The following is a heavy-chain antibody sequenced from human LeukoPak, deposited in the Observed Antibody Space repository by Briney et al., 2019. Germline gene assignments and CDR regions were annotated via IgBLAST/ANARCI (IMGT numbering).Heavy chain of an antibody. D-gene: IGHD1-26*01. V-gene: IGHV3-53*01. CDR2: IYSGGST. Sequence: GGSLRLSCAASGFTFSSYSMNWVRQAPGKGLEWVSVIYSGGSTYYADSVKGRFTISRDNSKNTLYLQMNSLRAEDTAVYYCATNSGSYPDYWGQGTLVTVSS. CDR3: ATNSGSYPDY. CDR1: GFTFSSYS. J-gene: IGHJ4*02.